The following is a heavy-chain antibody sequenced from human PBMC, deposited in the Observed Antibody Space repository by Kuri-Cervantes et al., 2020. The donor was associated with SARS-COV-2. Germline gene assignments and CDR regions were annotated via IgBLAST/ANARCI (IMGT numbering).Heavy chain of an antibody. CDR2: ISWNSGSI. CDR1: GFTFSNAW. J-gene: IGHJ3*02. CDR3: AKDEADAFDI. V-gene: IGHV3-9*01. Sequence: SLKISCAASGFTFSNAWMSWVRQAPGKGLEWVSGISWNSGSIGYADSVKGRFTISRDNAKNSLYLQMNSLRAEDTALYYCAKDEADAFDIWGQGTMVTVSS.